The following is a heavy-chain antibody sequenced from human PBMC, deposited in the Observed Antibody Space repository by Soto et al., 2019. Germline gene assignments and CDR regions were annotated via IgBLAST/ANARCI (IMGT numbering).Heavy chain of an antibody. CDR2: INSDGSST. CDR3: ARAREWLLYYFDY. D-gene: IGHD3-3*01. J-gene: IGHJ4*02. V-gene: IGHV3-74*01. Sequence: GGSLRLSCAASGFTFSSYWMHWVRQAPGKGLVWVSRINSDGSSTSYADSVKGRFTISRDNSKNTLYLQMNSLRAEDTAVYYCARAREWLLYYFDYWGQGTLVTVSS. CDR1: GFTFSSYW.